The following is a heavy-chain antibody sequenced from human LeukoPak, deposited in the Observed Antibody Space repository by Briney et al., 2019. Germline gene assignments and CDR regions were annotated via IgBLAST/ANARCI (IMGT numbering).Heavy chain of an antibody. D-gene: IGHD1-26*01. Sequence: SETLSLTCAVYGGSFSGYYWSWIRQPPGKGLEWIGEINHSGSTNYNPSLKSRVTISVDTSKNQFSLKLSSVTAADTAVYYCARGVEGYSGSLIFDYWGQGTLVTVSS. J-gene: IGHJ4*02. CDR2: INHSGST. CDR3: ARGVEGYSGSLIFDY. V-gene: IGHV4-34*01. CDR1: GGSFSGYY.